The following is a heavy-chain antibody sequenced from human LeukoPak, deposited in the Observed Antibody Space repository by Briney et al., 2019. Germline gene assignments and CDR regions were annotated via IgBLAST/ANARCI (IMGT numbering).Heavy chain of an antibody. J-gene: IGHJ6*02. CDR1: GGSLRSGGYY. Sequence: SDPLSRTCTVSGGSLRSGGYYWRWIRQPPGKDLEGLGYIYYSGSTYYNPSLKSRVTISVATSKTQFSLKLSSVTAADTAVYYCARDSGSGGYRDGMDGWGQGTTVTVSS. D-gene: IGHD6-13*01. CDR2: IYYSGST. V-gene: IGHV4-30-4*02. CDR3: ARDSGSGGYRDGMDG.